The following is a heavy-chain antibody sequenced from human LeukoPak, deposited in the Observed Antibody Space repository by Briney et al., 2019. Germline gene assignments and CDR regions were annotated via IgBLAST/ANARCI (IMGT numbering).Heavy chain of an antibody. CDR3: AVQDPSGYYGDYGY. CDR1: GFTVSSNY. D-gene: IGHD4-17*01. CDR2: IYSGGST. Sequence: PGGSLRLSCAASGFTVSSNYMSWVRQAPGKGLEWVSVIYSGGSTYYADSVKGRFTISRDNSKNTLYLQMNSLRAEDTAVYYCAVQDPSGYYGDYGYWGQGTLVTVSS. V-gene: IGHV3-53*01. J-gene: IGHJ4*02.